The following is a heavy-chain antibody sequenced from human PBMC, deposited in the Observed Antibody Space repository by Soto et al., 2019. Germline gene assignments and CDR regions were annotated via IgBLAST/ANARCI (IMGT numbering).Heavy chain of an antibody. Sequence: QVQVVQSGAEVKKPGASVKVSCKASGYTFISYAIHWVRQAPGQRLEWMGWINAGNGNTKYSQKFQGRVTITRDTSAGTAYMELTSLRSEDTAVYYCARELQGLYYFDYWGQGTLVTVSS. CDR2: INAGNGNT. J-gene: IGHJ4*02. CDR3: ARELQGLYYFDY. V-gene: IGHV1-3*01. D-gene: IGHD2-15*01. CDR1: GYTFISYA.